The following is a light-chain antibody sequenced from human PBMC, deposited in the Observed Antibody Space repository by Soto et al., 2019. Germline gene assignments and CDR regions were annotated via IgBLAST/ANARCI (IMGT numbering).Light chain of an antibody. CDR1: SSNIGKNF. CDR3: AAWDASLNGPI. V-gene: IGLV1-47*01. J-gene: IGLJ2*01. CDR2: RND. Sequence: QSVLTQPPSASGTPGQRVTIYCSGSSSNIGKNFVSWYQHLPGAAPKLLIYRNDQRPSGVPDRFSGSKSGTSASLAISGLRSDDESDYYCAAWDASLNGPIFGGGTKLTVL.